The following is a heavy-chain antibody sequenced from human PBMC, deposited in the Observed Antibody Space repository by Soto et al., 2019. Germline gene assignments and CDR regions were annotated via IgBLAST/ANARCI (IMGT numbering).Heavy chain of an antibody. V-gene: IGHV3-74*01. CDR2: INPDGSTT. Sequence: EVQLVESGGGLVQPGGSLRLSCAASGFTFSSYWMHWVRQAPGKGLVWVSRINPDGSTTSYADSVKGRFTISRDSAKDPLYLQMNSLRAEDTAVYYCARVATGAYYFDYWGQGTLVTVSS. CDR3: ARVATGAYYFDY. J-gene: IGHJ4*02. D-gene: IGHD6-13*01. CDR1: GFTFSSYW.